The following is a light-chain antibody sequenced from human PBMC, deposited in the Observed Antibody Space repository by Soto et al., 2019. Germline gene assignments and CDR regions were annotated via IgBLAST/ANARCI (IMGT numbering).Light chain of an antibody. CDR1: SSDVGAYNY. Sequence: QSVLTQPASVTGSPGQSITISCTGTSSDVGAYNYVSWYQQHPGKAPKLMLFEVSNRPSGVSNRFSGSKSGNTASLTISGLQAEDEADYYCSSYTSSSTRVFGTGTKLTVL. J-gene: IGLJ1*01. V-gene: IGLV2-14*01. CDR2: EVS. CDR3: SSYTSSSTRV.